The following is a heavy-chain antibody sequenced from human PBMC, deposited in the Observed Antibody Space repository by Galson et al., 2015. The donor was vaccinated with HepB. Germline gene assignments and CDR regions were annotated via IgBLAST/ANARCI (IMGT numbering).Heavy chain of an antibody. V-gene: IGHV3-30*18. Sequence: FLRLSCAASGFNFNDYAMHWVRQAPGKGLEWLAAISPDGSYRPYADSVKGRFTISRDNSDNTLSLQMNSLRPEDTAIYCCAKDVYSWGAVGTIDYWGRGTLVTVSS. J-gene: IGHJ4*02. CDR3: AKDVYSWGAVGTIDY. D-gene: IGHD6-13*01. CDR1: GFNFNDYA. CDR2: ISPDGSYR.